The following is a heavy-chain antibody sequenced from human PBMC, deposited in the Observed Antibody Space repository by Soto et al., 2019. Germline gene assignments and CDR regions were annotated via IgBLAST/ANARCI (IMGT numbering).Heavy chain of an antibody. V-gene: IGHV3-33*01. CDR3: ARDRKWELNFDY. D-gene: IGHD1-26*01. J-gene: IGHJ4*02. CDR1: GFTFRTYG. Sequence: HVQLVESGGGVVQPGRYLRLSCVASGFTFRTYGMHWVRQAPGKGLEWVANIWFDGNKKFYADSVKGRFNISRDNSNNTVFLEMNYLRPEDTAMYYCARDRKWELNFDYWGQGTQVTVSS. CDR2: IWFDGNKK.